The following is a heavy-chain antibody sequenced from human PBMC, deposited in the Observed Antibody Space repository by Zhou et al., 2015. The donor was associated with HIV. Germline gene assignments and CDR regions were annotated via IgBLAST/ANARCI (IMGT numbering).Heavy chain of an antibody. CDR1: GGTFSSYA. CDR2: IIPIFGTA. D-gene: IGHD3-3*01. Sequence: QVQLVQSGAEVKKPGSSVKVSCKASGGTFSSYAISWVRQAPGQGLEWMGGIIPIFGTANYAQKFQGRVTITADESTSTAYMELSSLRSEDTAVYYCARGVLRIFGVGYRYLDYWGQGTLVTVSS. J-gene: IGHJ4*02. V-gene: IGHV1-69*12. CDR3: ARGVLRIFGVGYRYLDY.